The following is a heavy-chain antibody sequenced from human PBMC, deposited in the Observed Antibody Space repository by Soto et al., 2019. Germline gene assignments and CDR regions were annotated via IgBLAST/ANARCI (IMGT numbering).Heavy chain of an antibody. CDR2: IYYSGST. J-gene: IGHJ4*02. Sequence: QVQLQESGPGLVKPSQTLSLTCTVSGGSISSGDYYWSWIRQPPGKGLEWIGYIYYSGSTYYNPSLKGRVTISVGTSQDQLSLKLSSVTAAGTAVYYGARGNTPVDYWGQGTLVTVSS. D-gene: IGHD2-2*02. V-gene: IGHV4-30-4*01. CDR3: ARGNTPVDY. CDR1: GGSISSGDYY.